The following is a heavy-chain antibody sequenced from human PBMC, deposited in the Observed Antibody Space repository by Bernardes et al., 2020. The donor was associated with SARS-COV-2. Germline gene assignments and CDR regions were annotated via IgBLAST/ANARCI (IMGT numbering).Heavy chain of an antibody. Sequence: SETLSLTRTVSGGSISSGSYYWSWIRQPAGKGLEWIGRIYTSGSTNYNPSLKSRVTISVDTSKNQFSLKLSSVTAADTAVYYCARGALYYFDYWGQGTLVTVSS. J-gene: IGHJ4*02. D-gene: IGHD2-15*01. CDR1: GGSISSGSYY. V-gene: IGHV4-61*02. CDR3: ARGALYYFDY. CDR2: IYTSGST.